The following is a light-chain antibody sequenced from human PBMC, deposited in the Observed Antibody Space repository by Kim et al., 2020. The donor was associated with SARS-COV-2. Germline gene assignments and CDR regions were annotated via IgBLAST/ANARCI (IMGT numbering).Light chain of an antibody. J-gene: IGKJ3*01. V-gene: IGKV1-39*01. Sequence: DIQMTQSPSSLSASVGDRVTITCRKSQNINSHLNWYHQKPGRAPKLLIYAASTLQGGVPSRFSGSGSETDFTLTISSLQPEDFATYFCQQTYRSPVTFGPGTKVDIK. CDR2: AAS. CDR1: QNINSH. CDR3: QQTYRSPVT.